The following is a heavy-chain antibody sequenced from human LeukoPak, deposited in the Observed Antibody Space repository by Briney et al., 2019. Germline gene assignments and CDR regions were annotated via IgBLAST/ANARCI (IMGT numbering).Heavy chain of an antibody. CDR2: INPNSGGT. Sequence: ASVKVSCKASGYTFTGYYMHWVRQAPGQGLEWMGRINPNSGGTSYAQKFQGRVTMTRDTSISTAYMELSRLRSDDTAVYYCAREGSGRLLRRYYYYMDVWGKGTTVTVSS. CDR1: GYTFTGYY. V-gene: IGHV1-2*06. D-gene: IGHD6-25*01. J-gene: IGHJ6*03. CDR3: AREGSGRLLRRYYYYMDV.